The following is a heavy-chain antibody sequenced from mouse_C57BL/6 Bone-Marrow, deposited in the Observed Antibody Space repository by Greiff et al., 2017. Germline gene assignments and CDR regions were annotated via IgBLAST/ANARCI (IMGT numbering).Heavy chain of an antibody. CDR1: GFSLTSYG. J-gene: IGHJ4*01. Sequence: VQVVESGPGLVQPSQSLSITCTVSGFSLTSYGVHWVRQSPGKGLEWLGVIWSGGSTDYNAAFISRLSISKDNSKSQVFFKMNSLQADDTAIYYCARNHYDVYYAMDYWGQGTSVTVSS. CDR3: ARNHYDVYYAMDY. CDR2: IWSGGST. V-gene: IGHV2-2*01. D-gene: IGHD1-2*01.